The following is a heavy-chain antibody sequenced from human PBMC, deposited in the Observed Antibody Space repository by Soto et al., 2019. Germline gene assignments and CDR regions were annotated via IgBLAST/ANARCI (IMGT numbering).Heavy chain of an antibody. CDR1: GYTFTGYY. CDR2: INPNSGGT. Sequence: ASGKVSCKASGYTFTGYYMHWVRQAPGQGLEWMGWINPNSGGTNYAQKFQGWVTMTRDTSISTAYMELSRLRSDDTAVYYCPRDLGYSSSWYGTGVYYGMDVWGQGTTVTVSS. J-gene: IGHJ6*02. CDR3: PRDLGYSSSWYGTGVYYGMDV. V-gene: IGHV1-2*04. D-gene: IGHD6-13*01.